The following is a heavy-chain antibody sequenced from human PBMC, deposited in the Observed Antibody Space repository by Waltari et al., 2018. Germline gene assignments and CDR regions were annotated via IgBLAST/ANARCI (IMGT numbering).Heavy chain of an antibody. D-gene: IGHD3-22*01. CDR2: IRSKTNNYAT. Sequence: EVQLVESGGGLVQPGGSLKLSCAASGFTFSGSAMHWVRQASGKGLVGVGRIRSKTNNYATAYAASMKGRFTSSRDDSKNTAYLQMNSLKTEDTAVYDCTRNDGSLITMNDPSFDIWGQGTLVTVSS. CDR1: GFTFSGSA. V-gene: IGHV3-73*02. CDR3: TRNDGSLITMNDPSFDI. J-gene: IGHJ3*02.